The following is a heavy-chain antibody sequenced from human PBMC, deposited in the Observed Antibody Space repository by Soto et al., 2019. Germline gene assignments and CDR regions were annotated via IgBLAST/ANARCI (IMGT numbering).Heavy chain of an antibody. V-gene: IGHV4-34*01. D-gene: IGHD3-3*01. CDR1: GGSFSGYY. CDR2: INHSGST. Sequence: QVQLQQWGAGLLKPSETLSLTCAVYGGSFSGYYWSWIRQPPGKVLEWIGEINHSGSTNYNPSLKSRVTISVDTSKHQFSLKLSSVTAADTAVYYCARVLAWSGYGGLDPWGQGTLVTVSS. J-gene: IGHJ5*02. CDR3: ARVLAWSGYGGLDP.